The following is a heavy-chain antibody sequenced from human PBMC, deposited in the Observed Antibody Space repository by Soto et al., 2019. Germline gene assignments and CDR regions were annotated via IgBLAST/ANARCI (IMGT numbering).Heavy chain of an antibody. Sequence: PSETLSLTCTVSGGSISSSYWTWIRQPPGKGLEWIGYIYNSGRTNYNPSLKSRVTISADTSKKQFSLKLSSVTAADTAVYYCARPYGGYSIDGFDIWGQGTLDTVSS. CDR1: GGSISSSY. CDR2: IYNSGRT. V-gene: IGHV4-59*01. D-gene: IGHD4-17*01. J-gene: IGHJ3*02. CDR3: ARPYGGYSIDGFDI.